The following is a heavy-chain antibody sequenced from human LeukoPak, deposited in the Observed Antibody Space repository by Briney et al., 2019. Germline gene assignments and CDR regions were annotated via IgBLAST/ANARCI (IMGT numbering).Heavy chain of an antibody. CDR1: GGSLSGYY. Sequence: SETLSLTCAVYGGSLSGYYWSWIRQPPGKGLEWIGYIYHSGSTYYNPSLKSRVTISVDRSKNQFSLKLSSVTAADTAVYYCARGRGSYYDWFDPWGQGTLVTVSS. CDR3: ARGRGSYYDWFDP. D-gene: IGHD1-26*01. CDR2: IYHSGST. J-gene: IGHJ5*02. V-gene: IGHV4-34*01.